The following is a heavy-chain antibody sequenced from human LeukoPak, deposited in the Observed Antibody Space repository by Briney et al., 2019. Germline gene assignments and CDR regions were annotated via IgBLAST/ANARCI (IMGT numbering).Heavy chain of an antibody. J-gene: IGHJ4*02. CDR2: IKRDGSDK. D-gene: IGHD2-21*01. CDR3: ARDVGGALDY. Sequence: SGGSLRLSCAASGFTFSTYWMAWVRQAPGKGLEWVANIKRDGSDKNYVDSVKGRFTISRDNAKTSLYLQMNTLRAEDTAVYYCARDVGGALDYWGQGTLVTVSS. CDR1: GFTFSTYW. V-gene: IGHV3-7*05.